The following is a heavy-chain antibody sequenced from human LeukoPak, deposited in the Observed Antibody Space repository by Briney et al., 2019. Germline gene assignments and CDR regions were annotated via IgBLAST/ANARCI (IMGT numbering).Heavy chain of an antibody. Sequence: ASVKVSCKASGYTFTSYYMHWVRQAPGQGLEWMGIINPSGGSTSYAQKFQGRVAMTRDTSTSTVYMELSSLRSEDTAVYYCASRGYSGYAVFDYWGQGTLVTVS. CDR3: ASRGYSGYAVFDY. J-gene: IGHJ4*02. CDR1: GYTFTSYY. V-gene: IGHV1-46*01. CDR2: INPSGGST. D-gene: IGHD5-12*01.